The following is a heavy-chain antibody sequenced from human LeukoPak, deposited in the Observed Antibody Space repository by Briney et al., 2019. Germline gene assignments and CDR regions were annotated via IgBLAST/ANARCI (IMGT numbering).Heavy chain of an antibody. CDR3: AKDAQGLVRGGIYFDF. Sequence: GGSLRLSCAASGFTFSSYAMSWVRQAPGKGLEWVSAISGSGGSTYYADSVKGRFTISRDNSKNTLYLQMNSLRAEDTALYYCAKDAQGLVRGGIYFDFWGQGSLVTVSS. CDR2: ISGSGGST. D-gene: IGHD6-19*01. V-gene: IGHV3-23*01. J-gene: IGHJ4*02. CDR1: GFTFSSYA.